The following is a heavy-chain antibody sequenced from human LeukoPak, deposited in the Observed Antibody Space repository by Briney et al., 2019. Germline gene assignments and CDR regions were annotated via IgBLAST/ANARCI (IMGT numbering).Heavy chain of an antibody. Sequence: PGASLRLSCAASGFTFSSYAMSWVRQAPGKGLEWVSAISGSGGSTYYADSVKSRFTISRDNSKNTLYLQMNSLRAEDTAVYYCAKDQFEYYDSSGYPSYYYYGMDVWGQGTTVTVSS. J-gene: IGHJ6*02. D-gene: IGHD3-22*01. CDR2: ISGSGGST. CDR1: GFTFSSYA. V-gene: IGHV3-23*01. CDR3: AKDQFEYYDSSGYPSYYYYGMDV.